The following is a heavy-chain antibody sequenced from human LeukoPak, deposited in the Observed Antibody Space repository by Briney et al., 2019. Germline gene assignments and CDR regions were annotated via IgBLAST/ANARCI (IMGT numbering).Heavy chain of an antibody. CDR1: GFTFSSYW. CDR3: ARDTDYYDSSGYYVWNAFDI. D-gene: IGHD3-22*01. J-gene: IGHJ3*02. V-gene: IGHV3-7*01. Sequence: GGSLRLSCAASGFTFSSYWMSWVRQAPGKGLEWVANIKQDGSEKYYVDSVKGRFTISRDNAKNSLYLQMNSLRAEDTAVYYCARDTDYYDSSGYYVWNAFDIWGQGTMVTVSS. CDR2: IKQDGSEK.